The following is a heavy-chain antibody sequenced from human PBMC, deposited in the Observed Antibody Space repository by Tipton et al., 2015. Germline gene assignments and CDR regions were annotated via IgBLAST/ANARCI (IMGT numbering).Heavy chain of an antibody. CDR3: ARGPYDSNAYFPF. V-gene: IGHV4-59*12. D-gene: IGHD3-22*01. Sequence: TLSLTCAVSGGSTSSYYWSRIRQPPGKGLEWIGYIYYSGRTNYNPSLKSRVTISVGTSKNQFSLKLSSVTAADTAVYYCARGPYDSNAYFPFWGQGTLVTVSS. J-gene: IGHJ4*02. CDR1: GGSTSSYY. CDR2: IYYSGRT.